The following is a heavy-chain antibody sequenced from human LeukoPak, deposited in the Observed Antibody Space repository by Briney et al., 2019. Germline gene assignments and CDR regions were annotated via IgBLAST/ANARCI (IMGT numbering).Heavy chain of an antibody. D-gene: IGHD7-27*01. CDR3: AKDRDLTGDHKPGYFDY. CDR2: ISGSGGST. CDR1: GFTFSSYA. Sequence: GGSLRLSCAASGFTFSSYAMSWVRQAPGKGLEWVSAISGSGGSTYYVDSVKGRFTISRDNSKNTLYLQMNSLRAEDTAVYYCAKDRDLTGDHKPGYFDYWGQGTLVTVSS. J-gene: IGHJ4*02. V-gene: IGHV3-23*01.